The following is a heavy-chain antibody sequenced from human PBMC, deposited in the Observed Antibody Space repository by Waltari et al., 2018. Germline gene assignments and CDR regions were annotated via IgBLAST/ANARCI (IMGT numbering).Heavy chain of an antibody. CDR2: IYYSGST. J-gene: IGHJ4*02. V-gene: IGHV4-39*01. CDR3: ATETQLRFLEWLYHPFDY. CDR1: GGPISRSSYY. Sequence: QLQLQESGPGLVKPSETLSLTCTVSGGPISRSSYYWAWIRPPPGKGLEWIGSIYYSGSTYYNPSLKSRVTISVDTSKNQFSLKLSSVTAADTAVYYCATETQLRFLEWLYHPFDYWGQGTLVTVSS. D-gene: IGHD3-3*01.